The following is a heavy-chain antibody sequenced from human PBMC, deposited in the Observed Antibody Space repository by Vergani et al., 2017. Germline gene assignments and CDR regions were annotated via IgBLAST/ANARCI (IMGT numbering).Heavy chain of an antibody. CDR3: ARAPLRYYDSSGYSYXFDY. CDR1: GGSISSGGYS. V-gene: IGHV4-30-2*01. D-gene: IGHD3-22*01. J-gene: IGHJ4*02. CDR2: IYHSGST. Sequence: QLQLQESGSGLVKPSQTLSLTCAVSGGSISSGGYSWSWIRQPPGKGLEWIGYIYHSGSTYYNPSLKSRVTISVDRSKNQFSLQLSSVTAADTAVYYCARAPLRYYDSSGYSYXFDYWGQGTLVTVSS.